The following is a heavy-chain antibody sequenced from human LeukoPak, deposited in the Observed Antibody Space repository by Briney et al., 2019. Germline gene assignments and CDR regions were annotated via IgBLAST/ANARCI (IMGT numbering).Heavy chain of an antibody. CDR3: AREASCSSTTCYFDY. V-gene: IGHV3-11*01. J-gene: IGHJ4*02. CDR2: ISLSGSTI. Sequence: GGSLRLSCAASGFNFSDFYMSWIRQAPGKGLEWLSSISLSGSTITYAASVKCRVTVSRDNAKTSLFLQMNSLRADDTAVYYCAREASCSSTTCYFDYWGQGTLVTVSS. CDR1: GFNFSDFY. D-gene: IGHD2-2*01.